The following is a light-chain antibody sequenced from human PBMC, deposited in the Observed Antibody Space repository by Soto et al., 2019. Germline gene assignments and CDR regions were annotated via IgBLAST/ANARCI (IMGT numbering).Light chain of an antibody. V-gene: IGKV3-20*01. CDR3: QQYGSSAIFT. CDR2: GAS. J-gene: IGKJ3*01. Sequence: EIVLTQSPGTLSLSPGERATLSCMASQSVSSSYLAWYQQKPGQAPRLLIYGASSRATGIPDRFSGSGSGTDFTLTISRLEPEDFAVYYCQQYGSSAIFTFGPGTKVDIK. CDR1: QSVSSSY.